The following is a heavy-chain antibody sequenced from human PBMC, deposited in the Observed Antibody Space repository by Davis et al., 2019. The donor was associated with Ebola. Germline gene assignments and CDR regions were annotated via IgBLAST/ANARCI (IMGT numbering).Heavy chain of an antibody. V-gene: IGHV3-15*07. CDR2: IKSKTDGGTT. J-gene: IGHJ6*02. CDR3: TTRWYYYYGMDV. Sequence: GESLKISCAASGFTFSNAWMNWVRQAPGKGLEWVGRIKSKTDGGTTDYAAPVKGRFTISRDDSKNTLYLQMNSLKTEDTAVYYCTTRWYYYYGMDVWGQGTTVTVSS. CDR1: GFTFSNAW. D-gene: IGHD2-15*01.